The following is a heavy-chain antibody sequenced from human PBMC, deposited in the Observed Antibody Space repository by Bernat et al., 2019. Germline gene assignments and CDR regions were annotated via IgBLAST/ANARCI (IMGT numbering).Heavy chain of an antibody. CDR3: AREPGGIHDALDI. CDR1: GGSVSSGTYY. V-gene: IGHV4-61*01. D-gene: IGHD3-16*01. CDR2: VHYSGST. J-gene: IGHJ3*02. Sequence: QVQLQESGPGLVKPSETRSLTCTVSGGSVSSGTYYWSWIRQPPGKGLEWIGYVHYSGSTSYNPSLKSRLTILVDTSKNQFSLKLNSVTAADTAVYYCAREPGGIHDALDIWGQGTVVTV.